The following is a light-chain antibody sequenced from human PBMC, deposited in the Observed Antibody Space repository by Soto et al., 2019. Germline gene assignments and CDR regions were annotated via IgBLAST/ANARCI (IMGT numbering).Light chain of an antibody. J-gene: IGLJ2*01. CDR2: EVS. CDR3: ISYTTSSTVV. Sequence: QSALTQPASESGSPGQSITISCTGTSSDVGSYKYVSWYQHYPGKAPKLIIYEVSNRPSGVSDRFSGSKSGNTASLTISGLQAEDEADYYCISYTTSSTVVFGGGTKLTVL. V-gene: IGLV2-14*01. CDR1: SSDVGSYKY.